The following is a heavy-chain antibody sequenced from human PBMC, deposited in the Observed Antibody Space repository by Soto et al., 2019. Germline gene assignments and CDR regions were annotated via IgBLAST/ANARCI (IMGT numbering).Heavy chain of an antibody. CDR3: ARESGDYGDYYYYGMDV. V-gene: IGHV1-69*01. D-gene: IGHD4-17*01. CDR1: GGTFSSCA. Sequence: QVPLVESGAEVKKPGSSVKVSCKASGGTFSSCAISWVRQAPGQGLEWMGGIIPIFGTANYAQKFQGRVTITADESTSTAYMELSSLRSEDTAVYYCARESGDYGDYYYYGMDVWGQGTTVPVSS. CDR2: IIPIFGTA. J-gene: IGHJ6*02.